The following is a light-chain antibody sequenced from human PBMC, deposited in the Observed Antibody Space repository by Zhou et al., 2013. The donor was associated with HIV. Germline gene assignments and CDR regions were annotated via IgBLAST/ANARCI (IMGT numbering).Light chain of an antibody. CDR3: QRYNSGLGT. CDR1: QDITNF. CDR2: AAF. J-gene: IGKJ1*01. Sequence: DIQMTQSPSSLSASVGDRVTITCRASQDITNFLAWYQQKPGKVPKLLIYAAFTLQSGVPSRFSGSGSGTEFTLTISSLQPEDFATYYCQRYNSGLGTFGQGTKVDVK. V-gene: IGKV1-27*01.